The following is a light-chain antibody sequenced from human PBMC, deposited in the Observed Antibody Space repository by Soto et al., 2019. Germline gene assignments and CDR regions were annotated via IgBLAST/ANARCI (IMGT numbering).Light chain of an antibody. Sequence: QSALTQPASVSGSPGHSITISCTGTSSDVGGYNSVSWYQQHPGKVPKLMIYDVTNRPSGVSNRFSGSKSGNTASLTISGLQAEDEADYYCISYTTSRIYVFGTGTKLTVL. CDR1: SSDVGGYNS. J-gene: IGLJ1*01. V-gene: IGLV2-14*01. CDR2: DVT. CDR3: ISYTTSRIYV.